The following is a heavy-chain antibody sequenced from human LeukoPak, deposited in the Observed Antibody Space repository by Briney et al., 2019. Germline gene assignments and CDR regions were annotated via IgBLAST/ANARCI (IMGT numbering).Heavy chain of an antibody. Sequence: PSGGSLRLSCAASGFTFSTYWMSWVRQAPGKGLEWVANIKQDGSEKYYVDSVRGRFTISRDNAENSLYLQMNSLRDEDTAVYYCARGGAGAGAFDIWGQGTMVTASS. V-gene: IGHV3-7*01. J-gene: IGHJ3*02. CDR1: GFTFSTYW. D-gene: IGHD1-26*01. CDR3: ARGGAGAGAFDI. CDR2: IKQDGSEK.